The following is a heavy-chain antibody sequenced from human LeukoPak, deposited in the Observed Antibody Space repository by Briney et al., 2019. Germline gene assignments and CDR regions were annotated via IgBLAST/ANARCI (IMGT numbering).Heavy chain of an antibody. J-gene: IGHJ4*02. D-gene: IGHD5-24*01. V-gene: IGHV3-48*03. CDR2: ISSSGSTI. CDR3: AREMATGAFDY. Sequence: GGSLRLSCAASGFTFSSYEMNWVRQAPGKGLEWVSYISSSGSTIYYADSVKGRFTISRDNAKNSLYLQMNSLRAEDTAVYYCAREMATGAFDYWGQGTLVTVSS. CDR1: GFTFSSYE.